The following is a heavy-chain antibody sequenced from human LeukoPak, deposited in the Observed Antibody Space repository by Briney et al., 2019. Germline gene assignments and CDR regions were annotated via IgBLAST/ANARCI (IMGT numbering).Heavy chain of an antibody. CDR1: GFTFSSYA. J-gene: IGHJ6*04. Sequence: PGGSLRLSCAASGFTFSSYAMHWVRQAPGKGLEWVAVISYDVSNKYYADYVKGRFTISRDNCKNTLYLQMNSLRAEDTAVYYCARSPASSWYESLNIYYYYYYGMDVWGKGTTVTVSS. V-gene: IGHV3-30*04. D-gene: IGHD6-13*01. CDR2: ISYDVSNK. CDR3: ARSPASSWYESLNIYYYYYYGMDV.